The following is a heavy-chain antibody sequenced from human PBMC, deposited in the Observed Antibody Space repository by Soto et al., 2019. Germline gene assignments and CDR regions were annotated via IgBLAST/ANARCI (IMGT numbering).Heavy chain of an antibody. D-gene: IGHD6-6*01. CDR3: ARAPKVSGSAQTRPDF. CDR1: GGSIISSTYY. V-gene: IGHV4-39*07. CDR2: ISPSGTT. Sequence: SETLSLTCTFSGGSIISSTYYWAWIRQPPGKGLEWIGEISPSGTTNYSPSLKSRVSISVDTSKNQFSLNLTSLTAADTAVYYCARAPKVSGSAQTRPDFWGQGSLVTVSS. J-gene: IGHJ4*02.